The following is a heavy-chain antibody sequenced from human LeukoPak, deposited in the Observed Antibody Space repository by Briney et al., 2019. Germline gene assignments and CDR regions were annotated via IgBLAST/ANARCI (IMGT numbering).Heavy chain of an antibody. CDR2: INEDGSII. CDR1: GFTISSYW. CDR3: DY. J-gene: IGHJ4*02. V-gene: IGHV3-74*01. D-gene: IGHD3-16*01. Sequence: GGSLRLSCAASGFTISSYWMHWVRQIPGKGLVWVSRINEDGSIISYADSVKGRFTISRDNAKNTLYLQRRDLILMWTPGDDFDYWGQGTLVAVSS.